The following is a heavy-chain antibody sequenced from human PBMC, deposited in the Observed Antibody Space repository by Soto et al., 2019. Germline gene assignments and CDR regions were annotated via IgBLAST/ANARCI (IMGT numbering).Heavy chain of an antibody. Sequence: ASVKVSCKASGYIFSNYGISWMRQVPGQGLEWMGWVSAYNGKSNYTQKFQGRVTMTTDTATNTAYMELRSLRSDDTAVYYCARESRIGVGTTYYWGQGTLVTVSS. D-gene: IGHD3-22*01. V-gene: IGHV1-18*01. CDR2: VSAYNGKS. CDR1: GYIFSNYG. J-gene: IGHJ4*02. CDR3: ARESRIGVGTTYY.